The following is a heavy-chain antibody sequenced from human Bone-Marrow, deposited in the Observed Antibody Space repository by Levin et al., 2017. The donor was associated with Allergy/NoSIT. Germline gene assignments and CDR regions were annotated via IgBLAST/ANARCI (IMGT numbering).Heavy chain of an antibody. CDR1: GFTFDDYG. J-gene: IGHJ3*02. V-gene: IGHV3-20*04. Sequence: GESLKISCAASGFTFDDYGMSWVRQAPGKGLEWVSGINWNGGSTGYADSVKGRFTISRDNAKNSLYLQMNSLRAEDTALYYCARKKGITMVRGVIRDAFDIWGQGTMVTVSS. CDR2: INWNGGST. D-gene: IGHD3-10*01. CDR3: ARKKGITMVRGVIRDAFDI.